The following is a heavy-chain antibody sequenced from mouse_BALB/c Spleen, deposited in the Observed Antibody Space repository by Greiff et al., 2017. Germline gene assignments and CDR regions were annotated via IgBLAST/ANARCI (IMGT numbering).Heavy chain of an antibody. CDR2: INPNNGDT. Sequence: EVKLMESGPELVKPGASVKMSCKASGYTFTDYYMKWVKQSHGKSLEWIGDINPNNGDTFYNQKFKGKATLTVDKSSSTAYMQLNSLTSEDSAVYYCARHYYGSRGTPDWYFDVWGAGTTVTVSS. V-gene: IGHV1-26*01. CDR1: GYTFTDYY. D-gene: IGHD1-1*01. CDR3: ARHYYGSRGTPDWYFDV. J-gene: IGHJ1*01.